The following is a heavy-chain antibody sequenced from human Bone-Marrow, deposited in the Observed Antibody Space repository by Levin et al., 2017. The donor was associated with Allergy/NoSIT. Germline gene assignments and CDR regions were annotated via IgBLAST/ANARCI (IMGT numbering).Heavy chain of an antibody. V-gene: IGHV5-51*01. Sequence: RGESLKISCKGSGYSFTSYWIGWVRQMPGKGLEWMGIIYPGDSDTRYSPSFQGQVTISADKSISTAYLQWSSLKASDTAMYYCARHDTPLTTVTTSRGGWFDPWGQGTLVTVSS. D-gene: IGHD4-17*01. CDR2: IYPGDSDT. J-gene: IGHJ5*02. CDR1: GYSFTSYW. CDR3: ARHDTPLTTVTTSRGGWFDP.